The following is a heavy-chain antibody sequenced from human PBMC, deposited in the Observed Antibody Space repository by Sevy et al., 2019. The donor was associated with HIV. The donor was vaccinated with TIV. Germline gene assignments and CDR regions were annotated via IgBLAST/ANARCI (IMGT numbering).Heavy chain of an antibody. CDR1: GYTFTRYG. D-gene: IGHD6-25*01. Sequence: ASVKVSCKASGYTFTRYGISWVRQAPGQGLEWMGWISAYNGNTNYAQKLQGRVTMTTDTSTSTAYMELRSLRSDDTAVYYCARAAYGYFDYCMDVWGQGTTVTVSS. CDR3: ARAAYGYFDYCMDV. V-gene: IGHV1-18*01. J-gene: IGHJ6*02. CDR2: ISAYNGNT.